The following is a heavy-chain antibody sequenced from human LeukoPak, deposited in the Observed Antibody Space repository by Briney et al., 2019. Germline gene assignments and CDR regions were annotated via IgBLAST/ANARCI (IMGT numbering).Heavy chain of an antibody. J-gene: IGHJ6*03. CDR2: ISSAGTNK. CDR3: ARSLAAAINSYYYYMDV. CDR1: GFTFSNYA. D-gene: IGHD2-2*01. Sequence: PGGSLRLSCAASGFTFSNYAIHWVRQAPGKGLEWVAVISSAGTNKYYADSVRGRFTISRDNSKNTLYLQMNSLRAEDTAVYYCARSLAAAINSYYYYMDVWGKGTTVTVSS. V-gene: IGHV3-30-3*01.